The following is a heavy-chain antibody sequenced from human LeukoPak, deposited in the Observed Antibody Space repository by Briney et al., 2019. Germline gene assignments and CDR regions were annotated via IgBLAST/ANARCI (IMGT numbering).Heavy chain of an antibody. J-gene: IGHJ3*01. D-gene: IGHD2-2*01. Sequence: QPGGSLRLSCAASGFTVSSNYMSWVRQAPGKGLEWVSVIYSGGSTYYADSVKGRFTISRDNSKNTLCLQLDSLRVEDTAVYYCARRYCSTCPTGHAFDLWGQGTMVTVSS. CDR2: IYSGGST. CDR3: ARRYCSTCPTGHAFDL. CDR1: GFTVSSNY. V-gene: IGHV3-66*01.